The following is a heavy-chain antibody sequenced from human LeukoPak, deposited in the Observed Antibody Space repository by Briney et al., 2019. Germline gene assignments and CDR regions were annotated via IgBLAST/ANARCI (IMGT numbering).Heavy chain of an antibody. CDR3: ARELGSYFDY. V-gene: IGHV3-53*01. CDR2: IYSGGST. CDR1: GFTFTNYW. J-gene: IGHJ4*02. Sequence: QAGGSLRLSCAASGFTFTNYWMHWVRQAPGMGLVWVSVIYSGGSTYYADSVKGRFTISRDNSKNTLYLQMNSLRAEDTAVYYCARELGSYFDYWGQGTLVTVSS.